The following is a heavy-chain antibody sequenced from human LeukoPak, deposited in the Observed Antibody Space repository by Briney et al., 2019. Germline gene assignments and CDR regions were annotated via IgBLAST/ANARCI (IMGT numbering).Heavy chain of an antibody. J-gene: IGHJ3*02. D-gene: IGHD1-1*01. CDR2: IGTAGDT. CDR3: ARELERGDAFDI. V-gene: IGHV3-13*04. CDR1: GFTFSSYD. Sequence: GGSLRLSCAASGFTFSSYDMHWVRQATGKGLEWVSAIGTAGDTYYPGSVKGRFTISRENAKNSLYLQMNSLRAGDTAVYYCARELERGDAFDIWGQGTMVTDTS.